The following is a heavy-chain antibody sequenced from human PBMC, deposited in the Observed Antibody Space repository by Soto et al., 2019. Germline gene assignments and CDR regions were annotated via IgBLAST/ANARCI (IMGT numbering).Heavy chain of an antibody. CDR1: GGSISVYY. Sequence: SETLSLTCTISGGSISVYYWSWVRQPPGHELEWIGYIYASGSPYYDPSLRSRVTISADTSKNQISLKLTSPTAADTAVYYCARGVGSSPPRYWGRGTLVTVSS. V-gene: IGHV4-59*01. CDR3: ARGVGSSPPRY. D-gene: IGHD1-26*01. J-gene: IGHJ4*02. CDR2: IYASGSP.